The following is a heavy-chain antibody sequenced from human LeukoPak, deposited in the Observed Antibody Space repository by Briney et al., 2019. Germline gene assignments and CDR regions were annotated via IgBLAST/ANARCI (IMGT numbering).Heavy chain of an antibody. CDR3: AREAGGYGDNWFDP. V-gene: IGHV1-2*02. D-gene: IGHD5-12*01. Sequence: ASVKVSCKTSGYSFILYGISWVRQAPGQGLEWMGWISPNSGGTNYAQKFQGRVTMTRDTSISTAYMELSRLRSDDTAVYYCAREAGGYGDNWFDPWGQGTLVTVSS. CDR2: ISPNSGGT. CDR1: GYSFILYG. J-gene: IGHJ5*02.